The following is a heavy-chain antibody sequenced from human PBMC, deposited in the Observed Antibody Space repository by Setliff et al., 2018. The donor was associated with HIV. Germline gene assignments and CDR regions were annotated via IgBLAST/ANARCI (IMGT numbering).Heavy chain of an antibody. D-gene: IGHD3-9*01. V-gene: IGHV3-7*03. Sequence: PGGSLRLSCAASGFIFSRYWMSWVRQAPGKGLEWVANVKEDASEKNYVDSVKGRFTISRDNARNSLYLQMNSLRAEDTALYYCARATVLRYFDWFSRPGANAFDIWGQGTMVTVSS. J-gene: IGHJ3*02. CDR2: VKEDASEK. CDR1: GFIFSRYW. CDR3: ARATVLRYFDWFSRPGANAFDI.